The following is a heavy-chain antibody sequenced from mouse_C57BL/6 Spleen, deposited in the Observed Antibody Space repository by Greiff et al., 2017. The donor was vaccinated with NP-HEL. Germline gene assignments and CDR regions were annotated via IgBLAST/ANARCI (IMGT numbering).Heavy chain of an antibody. Sequence: EVKLMESGGGLVKPGGSLKLSCAASGFTFSSYAMSWVRQTPEKRLEWVATISDGGSYTYYPDNVKGRFTISRDNAKNNLYLQMSHLKSEDTAMYYCARDQMVKYYAMDYWGQGTSVTVSS. CDR2: ISDGGSYT. V-gene: IGHV5-4*01. CDR3: ARDQMVKYYAMDY. D-gene: IGHD2-1*01. CDR1: GFTFSSYA. J-gene: IGHJ4*01.